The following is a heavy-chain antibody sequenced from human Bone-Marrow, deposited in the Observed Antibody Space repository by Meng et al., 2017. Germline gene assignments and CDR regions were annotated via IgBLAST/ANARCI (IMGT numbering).Heavy chain of an antibody. CDR3: VRGVYQGDLWSAPGIY. D-gene: IGHD2-2*01. V-gene: IGHV3-33*01. Sequence: GGSLRLSCEASGFSINNYNMHWVRQAPGKGLEWVAIMWYDGSNKYYSDSVEGRLTISRDNSKNTLYLQMKSLRVEDTAVYYCVRGVYQGDLWSAPGIYWGPGTLVTVSS. CDR1: GFSINNYN. CDR2: MWYDGSNK. J-gene: IGHJ4*02.